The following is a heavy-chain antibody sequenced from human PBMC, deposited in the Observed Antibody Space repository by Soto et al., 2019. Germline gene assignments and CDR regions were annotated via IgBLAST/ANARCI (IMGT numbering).Heavy chain of an antibody. V-gene: IGHV1-3*01. CDR3: ARAPRSSGYYHYAMDV. D-gene: IGHD3-9*01. Sequence: GASVKVSCKASGYTFSNYAIHWVRQPPGQRLEWMAWINAGNGDTKYSQNFQGRVTITRDTSASTAYMDLSSLRPEDTAVYYCARAPRSSGYYHYAMDVWGQGTTVTVSS. CDR2: INAGNGDT. CDR1: GYTFSNYA. J-gene: IGHJ6*02.